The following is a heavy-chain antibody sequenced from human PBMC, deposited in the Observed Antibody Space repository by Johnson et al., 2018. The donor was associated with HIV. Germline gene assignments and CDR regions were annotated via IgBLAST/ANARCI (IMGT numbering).Heavy chain of an antibody. CDR3: ASRGREIVAAGILGAFDI. CDR2: IGYDGSDK. V-gene: IGHV3-30*03. D-gene: IGHD6-13*01. J-gene: IGHJ3*02. CDR1: GFTFDDYG. Sequence: QVQLVESGGGVVRPGGSLRLSCAASGFTFDDYGMTWVRQAPGKGLEWVAVIGYDGSDKYYADSVKGRFTISRDNSRDTVHLQMNSLRSEDTAVYYCASRGREIVAAGILGAFDIWGQGTLVTVSS.